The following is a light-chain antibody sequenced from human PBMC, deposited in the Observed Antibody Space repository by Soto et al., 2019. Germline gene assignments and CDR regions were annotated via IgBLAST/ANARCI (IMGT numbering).Light chain of an antibody. J-gene: IGKJ4*01. CDR2: DVF. CDR3: MRRSNRPWLP. CDR1: QSVNNY. Sequence: EIVLTQSPATLSLSPGERATLSCRASQSVNNYLAWYQQKPVQAPRLVIYDVFNRATGTPARFSGSGSGTEFTLTISSLAPPDFGLYLWMRRSNRPWLPFGGGTRVEIK. V-gene: IGKV3-11*01.